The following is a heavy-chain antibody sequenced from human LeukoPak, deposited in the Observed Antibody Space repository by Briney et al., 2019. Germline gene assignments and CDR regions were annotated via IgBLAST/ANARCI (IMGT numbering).Heavy chain of an antibody. V-gene: IGHV2-5*01. CDR3: AHNSAILNRRITIFGVPRDHAFDI. D-gene: IGHD3-3*01. CDR2: IYWNDDK. Sequence: SGPTLVKPTQTLTLTCTFSGFSLSTSGVGVGWIRQPPGKALEWLALIYWNDDKRYSPSLKSRLTITKDTCKNQVVLTMTNMDPVDTATYYCAHNSAILNRRITIFGVPRDHAFDIWGQGTMVTVSS. CDR1: GFSLSTSGVG. J-gene: IGHJ3*02.